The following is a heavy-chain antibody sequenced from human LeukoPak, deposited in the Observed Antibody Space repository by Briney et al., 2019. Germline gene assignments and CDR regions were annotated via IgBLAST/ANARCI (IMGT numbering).Heavy chain of an antibody. CDR3: ARDVNDCTNGVCYTHYFDY. J-gene: IGHJ4*02. CDR2: IYHSGST. V-gene: IGHV4-30-2*01. Sequence: PSQTLSLTCAVSGGSISSGGYSWSWIRQPPGKGLEWIGYIYHSGSTYYNPSLKSRVTISVDRSKNQFSLKLSSVTAADTAVYYCARDVNDCTNGVCYTHYFDYWGQGTLVTVSS. CDR1: GGSISSGGYS. D-gene: IGHD2-8*01.